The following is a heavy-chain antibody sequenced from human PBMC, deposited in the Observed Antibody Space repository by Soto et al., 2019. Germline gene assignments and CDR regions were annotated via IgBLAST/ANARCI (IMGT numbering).Heavy chain of an antibody. CDR1: GFTFSGSA. CDR2: IRSKANSYAT. CDR3: TRMNDYSDYYYYYGMDV. D-gene: IGHD4-4*01. J-gene: IGHJ6*02. Sequence: EVQLVESGGGLVQPGGSLKLSCAASGFTFSGSAMHWVRQASGKGLEWVGRIRSKANSYATAYAASVKGRFTISRDHSKNTAYLQMNSLKTEDTAVYYCTRMNDYSDYYYYYGMDVWGQGTTVTVSS. V-gene: IGHV3-73*02.